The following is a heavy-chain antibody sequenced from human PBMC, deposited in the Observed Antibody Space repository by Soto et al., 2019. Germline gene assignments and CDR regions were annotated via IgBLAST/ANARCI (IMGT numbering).Heavy chain of an antibody. J-gene: IGHJ4*02. CDR1: GGTFSRHA. D-gene: IGHD3-22*01. V-gene: IGHV1-69*01. CDR3: ARGWGYDSNDYYYAY. CDR2: IIPIFGTA. Sequence: QVQLVQSGAEVRKPGSSVKVSCKASGGTFSRHAISWVRQAPGQGLEWMGGIIPIFGTANHAQKYQGRVTSIADESTSTVYMELSSLRSKDTAMYYCARGWGYDSNDYYYAYWGQGTLVIVSS.